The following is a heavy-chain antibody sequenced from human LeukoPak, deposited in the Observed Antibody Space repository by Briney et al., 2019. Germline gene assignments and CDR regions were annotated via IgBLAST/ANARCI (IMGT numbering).Heavy chain of an antibody. Sequence: PSETLSLTCTVSGGSISSGGYYWSWIRQHPGKGLEWIGYIYYSGSTYYNPSLKSRVTISVDTSKNQFSLKLSSVTAADTAVYYCARDPSGIVGAAAYWYFDLWGRGTLVTVSS. CDR2: IYYSGST. CDR1: GGSISSGGYY. J-gene: IGHJ2*01. D-gene: IGHD1-26*01. V-gene: IGHV4-31*03. CDR3: ARDPSGIVGAAAYWYFDL.